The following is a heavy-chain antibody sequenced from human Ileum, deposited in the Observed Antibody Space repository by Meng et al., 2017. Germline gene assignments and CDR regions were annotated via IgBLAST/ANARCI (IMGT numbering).Heavy chain of an antibody. Sequence: QMQLKRAGGGLWKPLAPLALTSSVSGGSFSGYSWSWVRQARGKGLEWIGEINHSESNNYNPSLQSRVTISVDTSKNQFSLKLSSVTAADTAVYYCARGGPWFDPWGQGTLVTVSS. CDR2: INHSESN. CDR3: ARGGPWFDP. V-gene: IGHV4-34*01. CDR1: GGSFSGYS. J-gene: IGHJ5*02.